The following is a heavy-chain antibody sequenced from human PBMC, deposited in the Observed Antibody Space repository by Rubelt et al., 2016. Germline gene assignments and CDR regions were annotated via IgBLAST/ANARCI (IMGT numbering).Heavy chain of an antibody. J-gene: IGHJ4*02. D-gene: IGHD6-13*01. CDR2: ISAYNGTP. V-gene: IGHV1-18*01. CDR3: ASDTAASGTSH. Sequence: QVQLVQSGAEVKKPGASVKVSCKASGYTFTSYGISWVRQAPGQGLEWMGWISAYNGTPNSPITRQGRVTCTTYTSTSTAYMELRSLRSDDTAVYYCASDTAASGTSHWGQVTLVTVSS. CDR1: GYTFTSYG.